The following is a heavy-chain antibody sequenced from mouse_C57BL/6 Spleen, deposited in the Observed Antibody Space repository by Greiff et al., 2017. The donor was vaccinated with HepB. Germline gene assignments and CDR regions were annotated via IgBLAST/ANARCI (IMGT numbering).Heavy chain of an antibody. CDR1: GFTFSDYG. V-gene: IGHV5-17*01. Sequence: EVKLQESGGGLVKPGGSLKLSCAASGFTFSDYGMHWVRQAPEKGLEWVAYISSGSSTIYYADTVKGRFTISRDNAKNTLFLQMTSLRSEDTAMYYCARGYYYGAGDYWGQGTSVTVSS. CDR3: ARGYYYGAGDY. J-gene: IGHJ4*01. D-gene: IGHD1-1*01. CDR2: ISSGSSTI.